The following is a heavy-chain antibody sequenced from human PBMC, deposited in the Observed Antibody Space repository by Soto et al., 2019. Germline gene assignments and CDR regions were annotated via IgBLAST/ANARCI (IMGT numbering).Heavy chain of an antibody. CDR3: ARRNYGEEGYFFDF. CDR2: IYDRGTT. Sequence: QVQLRESGPGLVRPSGTLSLTCTVSGGSITGYYWSWIRQPPGKGLEWIGYIYDRGTTTYNAALKSRVTITADTSKNQFSLNLRSVTAADAAVYYCARRNYGEEGYFFDFWGQGLLVTVSS. CDR1: GGSITGYY. J-gene: IGHJ4*02. V-gene: IGHV4-59*08. D-gene: IGHD4-17*01.